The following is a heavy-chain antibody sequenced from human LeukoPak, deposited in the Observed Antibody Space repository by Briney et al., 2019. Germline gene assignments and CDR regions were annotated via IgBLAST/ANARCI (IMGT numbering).Heavy chain of an antibody. CDR1: GFTFSNYW. J-gene: IGHJ4*02. CDR3: ARDRSPGNFDY. D-gene: IGHD3-10*01. CDR2: IKHDGSED. V-gene: IGHV3-7*01. Sequence: GGSLRLSCAASGFTFSNYWMTWVRQAPGKGLEWVANIKHDGSEDYYLDSVKGRFTISRDNAKNSLYLQMNSLRAEDTAVYYCARDRSPGNFDYWGQGTLVTVSS.